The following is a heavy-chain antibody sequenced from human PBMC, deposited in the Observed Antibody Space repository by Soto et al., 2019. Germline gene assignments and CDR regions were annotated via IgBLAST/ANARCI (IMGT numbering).Heavy chain of an antibody. D-gene: IGHD6-13*01. J-gene: IGHJ4*02. Sequence: PSETLSLTCAVYGGSFSGYYWSWIRQPPGKGLEWIGEINHSGSTNYNPSLKSRVTISVDTSKNQFSLKLSSVTAADTAVYYCARGRIAAAGTAPYYFDYWGQGTLVTVS. CDR3: ARGRIAAAGTAPYYFDY. V-gene: IGHV4-34*01. CDR1: GGSFSGYY. CDR2: INHSGST.